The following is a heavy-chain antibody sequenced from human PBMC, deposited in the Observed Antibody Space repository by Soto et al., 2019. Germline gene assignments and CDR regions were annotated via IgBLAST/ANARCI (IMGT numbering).Heavy chain of an antibody. J-gene: IGHJ5*02. D-gene: IGHD2-2*01. CDR2: IYYSGST. Sequence: PSETLSLTCTVSGGSISSYYWSWIRQPPGKGLEWIGYIYYSGSTNYNPSLKSRVTISVDTSKNQFSLKLSSVTAADTAVYYCARDRGFRYCSSTSCPNRRFDPWGQGTLVTVSS. CDR3: ARDRGFRYCSSTSCPNRRFDP. V-gene: IGHV4-59*12. CDR1: GGSISSYY.